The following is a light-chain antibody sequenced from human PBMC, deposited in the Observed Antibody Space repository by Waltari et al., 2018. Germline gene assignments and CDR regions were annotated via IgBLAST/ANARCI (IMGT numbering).Light chain of an antibody. CDR3: NSRDSSGNNWV. CDR1: SLRSYY. V-gene: IGLV3-19*01. CDR2: GKN. J-gene: IGLJ3*02. Sequence: SSALTQDPAVSVALGQTVRITCQGDSLRSYYASWYQQKPGQAPVLVIYGKNNRPSGIPDRFSGSSSGNTASLTITGAQAEDEADYYCNSRDSSGNNWVFGGGTKLTVL.